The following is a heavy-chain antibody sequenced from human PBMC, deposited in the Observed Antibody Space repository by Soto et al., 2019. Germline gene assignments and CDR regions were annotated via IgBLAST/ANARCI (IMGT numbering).Heavy chain of an antibody. J-gene: IGHJ6*02. V-gene: IGHV1-69*01. D-gene: IGHD4-4*01. CDR1: GGTFSSYA. CDR2: IIPIFGTA. CDR3: ARTHHMTTVTQYYYYGMDV. Sequence: VQLVQSGAEVKKPGSSVKVSCKASGGTFSSYAISWVRQAPGQGLEWMGGIIPIFGTANYAQKFQGRVTITADESTSTAYMELSSLRSEDTAVYYCARTHHMTTVTQYYYYGMDVWGQGTTVTVSS.